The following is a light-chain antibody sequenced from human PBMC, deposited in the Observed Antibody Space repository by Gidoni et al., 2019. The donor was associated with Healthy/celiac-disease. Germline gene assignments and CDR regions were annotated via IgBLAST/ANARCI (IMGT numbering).Light chain of an antibody. V-gene: IGKV1-39*01. CDR3: QQSYSTPRT. J-gene: IGKJ1*01. CDR1: QSISRD. CDR2: AAS. Sequence: DIQMTKSPSSLSASVGDRVSIPCRASQSISRDLNWYQQKQGKAPKLLIYAASSLQSVVPSRFGGSGSWTDFTLTISSLQPEDFATYYCQQSYSTPRTFXXXTKVEIK.